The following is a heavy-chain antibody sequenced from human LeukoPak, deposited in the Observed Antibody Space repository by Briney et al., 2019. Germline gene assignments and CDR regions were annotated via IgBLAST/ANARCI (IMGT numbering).Heavy chain of an antibody. Sequence: GGSLRLSCAASGFTFSSYSMNRVRQAPGKGLEWVSSISSSSSYIYYADSVKGRFTISRDNAKNSLYLQMNSLRAEDTAVYYCARGSSGWYFFDYWGQGTLVTVSP. CDR3: ARGSSGWYFFDY. J-gene: IGHJ4*02. V-gene: IGHV3-21*01. CDR1: GFTFSSYS. D-gene: IGHD6-19*01. CDR2: ISSSSSYI.